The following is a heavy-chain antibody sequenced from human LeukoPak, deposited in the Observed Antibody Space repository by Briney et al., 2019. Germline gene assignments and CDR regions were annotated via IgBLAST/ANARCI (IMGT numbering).Heavy chain of an antibody. J-gene: IGHJ4*02. Sequence: SETLSLTCTVSGGSIPISTYYWGWVRQPPGRGLEWIGSIYYSGTTKYNPSLKSRVTISVDNSNNKFSLRLSSVTAADTALYYCARGTLYSGWSYYFDSWGQGTLVTVSS. V-gene: IGHV4-39*07. D-gene: IGHD6-19*01. CDR2: IYYSGTT. CDR3: ARGTLYSGWSYYFDS. CDR1: GGSIPISTYY.